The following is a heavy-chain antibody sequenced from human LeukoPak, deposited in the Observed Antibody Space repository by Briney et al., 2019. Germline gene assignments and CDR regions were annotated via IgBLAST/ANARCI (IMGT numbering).Heavy chain of an antibody. V-gene: IGHV1-2*02. CDR3: AGGYCSGGSCYDFDY. Sequence: ASVKVSCKASGYTFTGYYMHWVRQAPGQGLEWMGWINPNSGGTNYAQKFQGRVTMTRDTSISTAYMELSRLRSDDTAVYYCAGGYCSGGSCYDFDYRGQGTLVTVSS. J-gene: IGHJ4*02. CDR1: GYTFTGYY. D-gene: IGHD2-15*01. CDR2: INPNSGGT.